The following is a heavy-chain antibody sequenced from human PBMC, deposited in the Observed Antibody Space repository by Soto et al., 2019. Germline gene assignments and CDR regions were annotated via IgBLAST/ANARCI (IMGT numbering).Heavy chain of an antibody. CDR1: GYTFTGYY. J-gene: IGHJ6*02. CDR2: INPNSGGT. V-gene: IGHV1-2*02. Sequence: ASVKVSCKASGYTFTGYYMHWVRQAPGQGLEWMGWINPNSGGTNYAQKFQGRVTMTRDTSISTAYMELSRLRSDDTAVYYCARYCTGGSCYNGMDVWGPGTTVTVSS. D-gene: IGHD2-15*01. CDR3: ARYCTGGSCYNGMDV.